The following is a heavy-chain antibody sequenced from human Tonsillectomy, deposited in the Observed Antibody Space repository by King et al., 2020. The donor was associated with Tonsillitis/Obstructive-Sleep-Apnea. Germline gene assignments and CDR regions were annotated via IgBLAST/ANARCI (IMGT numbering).Heavy chain of an antibody. Sequence: QLVQSGGGVVRPGGSLRLSGGASGFTLDDYGMSWVRQAPGKGLEWVSGMNWNGGSTGYGDFVKGRFTISRDNARNSLYLQMISLRAEDTALYYCARGYCSSTSCYRAFDIWGQGTMVTVSS. J-gene: IGHJ3*02. CDR2: MNWNGGST. CDR3: ARGYCSSTSCYRAFDI. V-gene: IGHV3-20*04. CDR1: GFTLDDYG. D-gene: IGHD2-2*01.